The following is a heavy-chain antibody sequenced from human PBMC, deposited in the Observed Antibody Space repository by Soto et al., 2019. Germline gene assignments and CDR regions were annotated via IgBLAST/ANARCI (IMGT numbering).Heavy chain of an antibody. D-gene: IGHD3-22*01. CDR2: ISGSGGST. CDR1: GFTFSSYT. CDR3: AKDLITMIVVVSVDAFDI. Sequence: GGSLRLSCAASGFTFSSYTMSWVRPAPGKGLEWVSAISGSGGSTYYADSVKGRFTISRDNSKNTLYLRMNSLRAEDTAVYYCAKDLITMIVVVSVDAFDIWGQRTMVTVSS. V-gene: IGHV3-23*01. J-gene: IGHJ3*02.